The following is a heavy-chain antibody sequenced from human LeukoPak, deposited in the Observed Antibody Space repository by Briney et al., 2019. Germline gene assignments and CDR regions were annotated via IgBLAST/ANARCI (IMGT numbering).Heavy chain of an antibody. Sequence: PSETLSLTCTVSGGSVSSGSYYWSWIRQPPGKGLEWIGYTYYSGSTNYNPSLKSRVTISVDTSKNQFSLKLSSVTAADTAVYYCARDVGRYSFDYWGRGTLVTVSS. D-gene: IGHD3-16*02. J-gene: IGHJ4*02. CDR2: TYYSGST. V-gene: IGHV4-61*01. CDR3: ARDVGRYSFDY. CDR1: GGSVSSGSYY.